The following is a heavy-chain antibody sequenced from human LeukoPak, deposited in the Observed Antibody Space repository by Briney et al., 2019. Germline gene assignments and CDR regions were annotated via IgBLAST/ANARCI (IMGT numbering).Heavy chain of an antibody. CDR3: ARDPKRDAFDI. V-gene: IGHV3-21*01. D-gene: IGHD1-1*01. CDR1: GFTFSGYS. Sequence: PGGSLRLSCAASGFTFSGYSMNWVRQAPGKGLEWVSSISSRSSYIYYADSVKGRFTISRDNAKNSLYLQMNSLRAEDTAVYYCARDPKRDAFDIWGQGTMVTVSS. J-gene: IGHJ3*02. CDR2: ISSRSSYI.